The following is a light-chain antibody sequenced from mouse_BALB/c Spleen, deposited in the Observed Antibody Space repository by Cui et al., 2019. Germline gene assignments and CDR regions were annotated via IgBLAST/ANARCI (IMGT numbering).Light chain of an antibody. CDR3: QQWSSNPLT. V-gene: IGKV4-68*01. J-gene: IGKJ5*01. Sequence: QIVLTHPPAHMCASPGEKVTMTCSASSSVSYMYWYQQKPRTSPKPWIYLTSNLASGVPARFSGSGSGTSYSLTISRMEAEDAATYYCQQWSSNPLTFGAGTKLELK. CDR2: LTS. CDR1: SSVSY.